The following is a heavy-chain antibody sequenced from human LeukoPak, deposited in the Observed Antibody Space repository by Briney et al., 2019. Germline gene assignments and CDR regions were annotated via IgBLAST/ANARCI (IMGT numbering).Heavy chain of an antibody. CDR2: IWSTGTSA. CDR1: GCTFRDHG. CDR3: ARELWRGYDY. J-gene: IGHJ4*02. Sequence: HPGGSLRLSCVASGCTFRDHGMHWVRQAPGKGLEWVTMIWSTGTSAFYADSVRGRFTISRDNFKNTLYLQMNNLRVDDTGTYYCARELWRGYDYWGQGTLVTVSP. D-gene: IGHD3-3*01. V-gene: IGHV3-33*01.